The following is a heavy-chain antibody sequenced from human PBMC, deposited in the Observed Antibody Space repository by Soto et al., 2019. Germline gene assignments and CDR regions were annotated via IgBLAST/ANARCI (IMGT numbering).Heavy chain of an antibody. Sequence: GGSLRLSCAASGFTFSSYWMHWVRQAPGKGLVWVSRINSDGSSTSYADSVKGRFTISRDNAKNTLYLQMNSLRAEDTAVYYCAREGWGGDCYIIYYSVMAVWGQGTTVTVSS. D-gene: IGHD2-21*02. J-gene: IGHJ6*02. CDR2: INSDGSST. CDR3: AREGWGGDCYIIYYSVMAV. CDR1: GFTFSSYW. V-gene: IGHV3-74*01.